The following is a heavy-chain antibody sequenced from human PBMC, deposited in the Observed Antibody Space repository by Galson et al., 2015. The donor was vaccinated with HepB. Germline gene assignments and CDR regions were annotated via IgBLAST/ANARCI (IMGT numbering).Heavy chain of an antibody. CDR1: GFTFSSYA. D-gene: IGHD3-3*01. V-gene: IGHV3-30-3*01. J-gene: IGHJ4*02. CDR3: ARDASSYDFWSGYYWPDY. Sequence: SLRLSCAASGFTFSSYAMHWVRQAPGKGLEWVAVISYDGSNKYYADSVKGRFTISRDNSKNTLYLQMNSLRAEDTAVYYCARDASSYDFWSGYYWPDYWGQGTLVTVSS. CDR2: ISYDGSNK.